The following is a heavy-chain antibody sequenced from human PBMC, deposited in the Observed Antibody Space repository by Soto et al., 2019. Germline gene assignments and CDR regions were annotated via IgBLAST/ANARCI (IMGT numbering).Heavy chain of an antibody. CDR2: INNRGNT. CDR3: ARDHVRGRTIVGAAEY. V-gene: IGHV4-34*01. Sequence: PSETLSLTCAVYGGSCNGHYCTWSRKPPGKWLEWIGEINNRGNTKYTPSLKSRVSISVDTCKNELFLNMGSATDADTAMYYCARDHVRGRTIVGAAEYWGEGTLVTVCS. J-gene: IGHJ1*01. D-gene: IGHD1-26*01. CDR1: GGSCNGHY.